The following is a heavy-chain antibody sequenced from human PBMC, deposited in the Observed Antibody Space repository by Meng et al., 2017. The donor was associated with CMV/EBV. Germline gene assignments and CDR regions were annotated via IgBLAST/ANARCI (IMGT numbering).Heavy chain of an antibody. CDR2: SNPNSGGT. D-gene: IGHD3-3*01. Sequence: QRVQCGAGVQKPGAPVKVSCKASGYTFTSYAMHWVRQAPGQRLEWMGWSNPNSGGTNYAQKFQGRVTMTRDTSISTAYMELSRLRSDDTAVYYCARNPNEWDYWGQGTLVTVSS. CDR1: GYTFTSYA. J-gene: IGHJ4*02. V-gene: IGHV1-2*02. CDR3: ARNPNEWDY.